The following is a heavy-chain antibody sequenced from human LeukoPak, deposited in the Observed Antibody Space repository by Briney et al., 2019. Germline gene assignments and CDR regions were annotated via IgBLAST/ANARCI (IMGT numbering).Heavy chain of an antibody. CDR3: AKSYDSGWYVSGY. CDR1: GFTFSSYP. D-gene: IGHD6-19*01. CDR2: ISYDGSNK. J-gene: IGHJ4*02. Sequence: WGSLRLSCVASGFTFSSYPMHWVRQAPGKGLEWVAVISYDGSNKYYADSVKGRFTISRDNSKNTLYLQMNSLRAEDTAVYYCAKSYDSGWYVSGYWGQGTLVTVSS. V-gene: IGHV3-30*18.